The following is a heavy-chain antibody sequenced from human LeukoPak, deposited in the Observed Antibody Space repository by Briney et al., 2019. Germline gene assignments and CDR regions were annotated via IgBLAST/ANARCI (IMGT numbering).Heavy chain of an antibody. Sequence: SGTLSLICAVSGDSVSSSYWWTWVRQHAEKGLEWIGEIHHSGSTNYNWSLKSRVTISVDKSKNEFSLKLTSVTAADTAVYYCARGKAQYPPCFGFWGQGTRVTVSS. J-gene: IGHJ4*02. D-gene: IGHD4-11*01. CDR1: GDSVSSSYW. V-gene: IGHV4-4*02. CDR2: IHHSGST. CDR3: ARGKAQYPPCFGF.